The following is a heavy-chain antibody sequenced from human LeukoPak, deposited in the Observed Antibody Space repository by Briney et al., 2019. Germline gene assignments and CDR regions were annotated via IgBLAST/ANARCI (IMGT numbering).Heavy chain of an antibody. J-gene: IGHJ5*02. CDR2: IYYSGST. CDR3: ARASNNFWSGYYTYSWFDP. CDR1: GGSISSGGYY. Sequence: SETLSLTCTVSGGSISSGGYYWSWIRQHPGKGLEWIGYIYYSGSTYYNPSLKSRVTISVDTSKNQFSLKLSSVTAADTAVYYCARASNNFWSGYYTYSWFDPWGQGTLVTVSS. V-gene: IGHV4-31*03. D-gene: IGHD3-3*01.